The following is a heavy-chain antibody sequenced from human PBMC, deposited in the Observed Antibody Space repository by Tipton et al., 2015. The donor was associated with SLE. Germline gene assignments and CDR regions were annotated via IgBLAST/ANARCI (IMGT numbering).Heavy chain of an antibody. CDR3: AKFGDWGDLFFDF. V-gene: IGHV3-23*03. D-gene: IGHD7-27*01. CDR2: IYAGYST. Sequence: SLRLSCAASGFPFSDYAMTWVRQAPGKGLEWVSVIYAGYSTYYADSVRGRFTISRDNSKNTLYLQVDSLRAEDTAIYYCAKFGDWGDLFFDFWGQGTLVTVSS. CDR1: GFPFSDYA. J-gene: IGHJ4*02.